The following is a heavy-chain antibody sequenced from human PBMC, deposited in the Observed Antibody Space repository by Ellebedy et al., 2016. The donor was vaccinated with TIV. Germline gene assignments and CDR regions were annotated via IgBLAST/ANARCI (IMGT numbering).Heavy chain of an antibody. J-gene: IGHJ5*02. CDR2: INTGNGDT. Sequence: AASVKVSCKASGYTFTSYAMHWVRQAPGQRLEWMGWINTGNGDTKYSQKFQGRVTITRDTSANTAYMELSSLGSEDTAVYYCARDLPECSGCSCYYGWFDPWGQGTLVTVSS. D-gene: IGHD2-15*01. CDR3: ARDLPECSGCSCYYGWFDP. V-gene: IGHV1-3*04. CDR1: GYTFTSYA.